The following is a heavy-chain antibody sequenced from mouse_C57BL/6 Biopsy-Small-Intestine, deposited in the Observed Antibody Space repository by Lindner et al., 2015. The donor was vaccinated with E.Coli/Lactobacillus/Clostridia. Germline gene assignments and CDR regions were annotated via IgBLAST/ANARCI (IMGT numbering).Heavy chain of an antibody. J-gene: IGHJ4*01. D-gene: IGHD2-14*01. CDR1: GYTFTGYY. CDR2: INPNSGGT. CDR3: ARGPSHSSSWYYWFDP. Sequence: SVKVSCKASGYTFTGYYMHWVRQAPGQGLEWMGWINPNSGGTNYAQKFQGRVTMTRDTSISTAYMELSRLRSDDTAVYYCARGPSHSSSWYYWFDPWGQGTLVTVSS. V-gene: IGHV1-53*01.